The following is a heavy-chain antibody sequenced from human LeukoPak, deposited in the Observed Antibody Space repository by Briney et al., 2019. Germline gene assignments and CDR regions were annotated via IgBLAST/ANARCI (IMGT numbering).Heavy chain of an antibody. V-gene: IGHV1-8*01. D-gene: IGHD1-26*01. Sequence: ASVKVSCKASGYTFTSYDINWVRQATGQGLEWMGWMNPNSGNTGYAQKFQGRVTMTRNTSRSTAYMELSSLRSEDTAVYYCARGADLPARIVGATTFAFDIWGQGTMVTVSS. CDR1: GYTFTSYD. CDR3: ARGADLPARIVGATTFAFDI. J-gene: IGHJ3*02. CDR2: MNPNSGNT.